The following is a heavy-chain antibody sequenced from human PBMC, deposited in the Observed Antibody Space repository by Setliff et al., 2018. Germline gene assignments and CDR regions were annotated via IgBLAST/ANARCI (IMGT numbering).Heavy chain of an antibody. D-gene: IGHD6-13*01. V-gene: IGHV3-74*01. Sequence: GGSLRLSCTVYGFSFNKYWMYWVRQAPGKGLEWVSRINGDATIAHYADSVKGRFTISRDNSKNTLYLQMNRLRAEDTAIYYCARCSSWHGHYPHFNYWGQGTLVTVSS. CDR2: INGDATIA. CDR3: ARCSSWHGHYPHFNY. CDR1: GFSFNKYW. J-gene: IGHJ4*02.